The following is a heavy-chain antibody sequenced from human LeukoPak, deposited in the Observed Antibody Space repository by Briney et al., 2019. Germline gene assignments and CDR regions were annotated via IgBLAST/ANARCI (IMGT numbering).Heavy chain of an antibody. D-gene: IGHD3-16*02. CDR1: GYTFTSYN. Sequence: ASVKVSCKASGYTFTSYNINWVRQATGQGLEWMGWMNPNSGYTGYAQKFQGRVTMTRNTSISTAYMELSSPISEDTAVFYCAREGIVYYGMDVWGQGTTVTVSS. J-gene: IGHJ6*02. CDR2: MNPNSGYT. V-gene: IGHV1-8*01. CDR3: AREGIVYYGMDV.